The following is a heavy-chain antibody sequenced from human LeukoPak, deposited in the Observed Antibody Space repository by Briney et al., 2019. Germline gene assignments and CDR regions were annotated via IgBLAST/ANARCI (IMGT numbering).Heavy chain of an antibody. D-gene: IGHD5-18*01. J-gene: IGHJ4*02. CDR3: ARQMWIQIFDY. CDR2: IKQDGGET. V-gene: IGHV3-7*01. Sequence: QPGGSLRLSCAASGFTFSAYWMSWVRQAPGKGLEWVANIKQDGGETYYVDSVKGRFTISRDNAKNSLYLQMNSLRAEDTAVYYCARQMWIQIFDYWGQGTLVTVSS. CDR1: GFTFSAYW.